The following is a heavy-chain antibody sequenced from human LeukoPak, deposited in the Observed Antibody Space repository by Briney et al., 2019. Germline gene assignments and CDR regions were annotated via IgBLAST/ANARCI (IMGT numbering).Heavy chain of an antibody. CDR3: AIGRMDV. V-gene: IGHV3-30-3*01. CDR2: ISYDGSNK. Sequence: GRPLRLSCAASGFTFSSYAMHWVRQAPGKGLEWGAVISYDGSNKYYADSVKGRFTISRDNSKNTLYLQMNSLRAEDTAVYYCAIGRMDVWGQGTTVTVSS. CDR1: GFTFSSYA. J-gene: IGHJ6*02.